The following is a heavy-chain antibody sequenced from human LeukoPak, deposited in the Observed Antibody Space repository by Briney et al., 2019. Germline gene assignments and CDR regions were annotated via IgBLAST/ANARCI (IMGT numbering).Heavy chain of an antibody. J-gene: IGHJ4*02. CDR3: ARLFPTPVDY. V-gene: IGHV4-39*07. Sequence: SETLSLTCTVSGGSISSSAYYWAWIRQPPGKGLEWIGSVYYSGSTNYNPSLKSRVTMSVDTSKNQFSLKLSSVTAAGTAVYYCARLFPTPVDYWGQGTLVTVSS. CDR2: VYYSGST. D-gene: IGHD2-2*01. CDR1: GGSISSSAYY.